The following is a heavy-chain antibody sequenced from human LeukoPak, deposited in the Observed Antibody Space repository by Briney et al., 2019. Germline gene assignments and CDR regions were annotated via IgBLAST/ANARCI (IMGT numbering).Heavy chain of an antibody. Sequence: SETLSLTCAVYGGSFSGYYWSWIRQPPGKGLEWIGSIYNSGSTYYDPSLKSRVSISVDTSKNQFSLKLNSVTAADTAVYYCARGDSGWGFWGQGTLVTVSS. D-gene: IGHD6-25*01. CDR3: ARGDSGWGF. V-gene: IGHV4-34*01. J-gene: IGHJ4*02. CDR1: GGSFSGYY. CDR2: IYNSGST.